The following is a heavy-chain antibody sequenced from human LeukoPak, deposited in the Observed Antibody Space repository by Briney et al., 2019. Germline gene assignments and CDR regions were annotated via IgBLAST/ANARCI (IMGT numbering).Heavy chain of an antibody. CDR2: INPNSGVT. V-gene: IGHV1-2*02. D-gene: IGHD3-16*01. J-gene: IGHJ4*02. CDR3: ARERSNGGLRLDF. Sequence: WASVKVSCKASGYIFTDYYMHWVRQAPGLGLEWMGWINPNSGVTNYAQNFQGRVTMTRDTSISTAYMELTWLSSDDTAVYYCARERSNGGLRLDFWGQGTLVTASS. CDR1: GYIFTDYY.